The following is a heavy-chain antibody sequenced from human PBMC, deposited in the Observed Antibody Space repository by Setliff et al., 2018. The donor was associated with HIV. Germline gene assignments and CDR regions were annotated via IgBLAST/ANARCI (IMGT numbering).Heavy chain of an antibody. Sequence: ASVKVSCKTSGYNFNSYGISWVRQAPGQALEWVGWISVSNDDTEYAEELQGRVTVTTDTSTSIAYMELRNLKSDDTAVYYCARSISGPYFDYWGRGTLVTVSS. D-gene: IGHD3-10*01. CDR2: ISVSNDDT. CDR1: GYNFNSYG. CDR3: ARSISGPYFDY. V-gene: IGHV1-18*01. J-gene: IGHJ4*02.